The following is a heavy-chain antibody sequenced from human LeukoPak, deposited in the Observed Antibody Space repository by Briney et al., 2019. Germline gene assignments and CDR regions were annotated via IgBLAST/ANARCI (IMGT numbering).Heavy chain of an antibody. J-gene: IGHJ6*02. D-gene: IGHD2/OR15-2a*01. V-gene: IGHV3-33*06. CDR2: IWYDGSNK. CDR1: GFTFSNYG. CDR3: AKYVSAKGPPYALDV. Sequence: TGGSLRLSCAASGFTFSNYGMHWVRQAPGKGLEWVAVIWYDGSNKYYADSVKGRFTISRDNSKNTLFLQMNSLRAEDTAVYYCAKYVSAKGPPYALDVWGQGTTVTVSS.